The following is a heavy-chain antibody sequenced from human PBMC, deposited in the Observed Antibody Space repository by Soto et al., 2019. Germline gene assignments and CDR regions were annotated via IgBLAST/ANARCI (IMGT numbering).Heavy chain of an antibody. CDR1: GGSFSRYY. J-gene: IGHJ4*02. Sequence: QVQLQESGPGLVKPAATLSLTCTVSGGSFSRYYWSWIRQPAGKGLEWIGGIYTTGSTNYNPSLKSRVTMAVDTDKNQSCRKLSSVTGQDTAVYYCAREGVRSPRESYYFYSWGQGTLVTVAS. V-gene: IGHV4-4*07. CDR2: IYTTGST. CDR3: AREGVRSPRESYYFYS. D-gene: IGHD6-13*01.